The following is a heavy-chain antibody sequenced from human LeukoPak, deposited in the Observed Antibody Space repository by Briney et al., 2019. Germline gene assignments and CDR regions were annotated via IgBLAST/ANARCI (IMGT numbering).Heavy chain of an antibody. J-gene: IGHJ4*02. CDR2: ISSSGSTI. V-gene: IGHV3-11*01. Sequence: PGGSLRLSCAASGFTFSSYAMSWIRQAPGKGLEWVSYISSSGSTIYYADSVKGRFTISRDNAKNSLYLQMNSLRAGDTAVYYCARDRDGSYYFDYWGQGTLVTVSS. CDR3: ARDRDGSYYFDY. D-gene: IGHD1-26*01. CDR1: GFTFSSYA.